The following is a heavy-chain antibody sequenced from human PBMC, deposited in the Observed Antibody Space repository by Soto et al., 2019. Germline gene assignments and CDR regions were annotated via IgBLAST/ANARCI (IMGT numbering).Heavy chain of an antibody. CDR3: AREGNELRFLEWLPIGEDYFDY. J-gene: IGHJ4*02. CDR1: GFTFSSYS. V-gene: IGHV3-48*02. D-gene: IGHD3-3*01. CDR2: ISGSSSTI. Sequence: EVQLVESGGGLVQPGGSLSLSCAASGFTFSSYSMNWVRQAPGKGLEGVSYISGSSSTIYYADSVKGRFTISRDNAKNSLYLQMNSLRDEDTAVYYCAREGNELRFLEWLPIGEDYFDYWGQGTLVTVSS.